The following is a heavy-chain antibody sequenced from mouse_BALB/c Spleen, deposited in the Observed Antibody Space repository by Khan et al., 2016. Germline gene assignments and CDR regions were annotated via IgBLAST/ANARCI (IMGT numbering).Heavy chain of an antibody. CDR3: ARRIDGYYWFAY. CDR2: ISNSGST. Sequence: EVQLQESGPGLVKPSQSLSLTCTVTDYSITSDYAWNWIRQFPGNKLEWMGYISNSGSTCYNPSLKSRTSITLDTSKNQFFLQLNSVTTEDTATYDCARRIDGYYWFAYWGQGTLVTVSA. D-gene: IGHD2-3*01. CDR1: DYSITSDYA. J-gene: IGHJ3*01. V-gene: IGHV3-2*02.